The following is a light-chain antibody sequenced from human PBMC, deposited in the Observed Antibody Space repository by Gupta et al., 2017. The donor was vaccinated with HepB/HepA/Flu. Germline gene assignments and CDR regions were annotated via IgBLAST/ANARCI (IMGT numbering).Light chain of an antibody. Sequence: DIVMTQSPLSLSVTPGEPAPISCRSSQSLLHRNVYNYLNWSAHKPGQSPQLLIYLGSKRAYGVPDRCRDSGSGTDFTLKSRRGEAEDGGVYYFMHGLPTGTFGKGTKVEIK. CDR3: MHGLPTGT. J-gene: IGKJ1*01. CDR2: LGS. CDR1: QSLLHRNVYNY. V-gene: IGKV2-28*01.